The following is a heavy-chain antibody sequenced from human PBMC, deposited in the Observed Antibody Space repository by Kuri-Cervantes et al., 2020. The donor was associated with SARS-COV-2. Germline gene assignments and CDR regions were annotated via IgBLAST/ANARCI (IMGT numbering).Heavy chain of an antibody. CDR2: IWYDGSNK. CDR1: GFTFSSYG. CDR3: ARGYVNCSGGSCYSIHYYYGMDV. V-gene: IGHV3-33*08. D-gene: IGHD2-15*01. J-gene: IGHJ6*02. Sequence: GESLKISCAASGFTFSSYGMHWVRQAPGKGLEWVAVIWYDGSNKYYADSVKGRFTISRDNSKNTLYLQMNSLRAEDTAVYYCARGYVNCSGGSCYSIHYYYGMDVWGRGTTVTVSS.